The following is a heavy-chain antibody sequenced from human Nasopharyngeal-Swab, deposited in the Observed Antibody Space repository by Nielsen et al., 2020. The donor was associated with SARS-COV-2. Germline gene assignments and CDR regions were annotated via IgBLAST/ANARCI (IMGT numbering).Heavy chain of an antibody. CDR2: INPNSGGT. J-gene: IGHJ4*02. D-gene: IGHD6-19*01. CDR3: ARDMWAVAGNGPDY. V-gene: IGHV1-2*02. CDR1: GYTFTGYY. Sequence: ASVQVSCKASGYTFTGYYMHWVRQAPGQGLEWMGWINPNSGGTNYAQKLQGRVTMTTDTSTSTAYMELRSLRSDDTAVYYCARDMWAVAGNGPDYWGQGTLVTVSS.